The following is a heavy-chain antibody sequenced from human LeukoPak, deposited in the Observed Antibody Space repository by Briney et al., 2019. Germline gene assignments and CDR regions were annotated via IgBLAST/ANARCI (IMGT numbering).Heavy chain of an antibody. CDR2: INPNSGGT. CDR1: GYTFTGYY. V-gene: IGHV1-2*02. CDR3: ARGDSNDY. J-gene: IGHJ4*02. D-gene: IGHD4-4*01. Sequence: ASVKVSCKASGYTFTGYYMHWVRQAPGQGLEWMGWINPNSGGTNYAQKFQGRVTMTRDTSTSTVYMELSSLRSEDTAVYYCARGDSNDYWGQGTLVTVSS.